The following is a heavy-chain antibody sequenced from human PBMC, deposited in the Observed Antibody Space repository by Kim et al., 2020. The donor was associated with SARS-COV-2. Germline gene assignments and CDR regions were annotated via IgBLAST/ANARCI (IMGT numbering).Heavy chain of an antibody. V-gene: IGHV4-61*01. J-gene: IGHJ4*02. CDR3: VRHKGVTTLGY. CDR2: SYSGGT. D-gene: IGHD4-4*01. CDR1: DGSVSSGNYI. Sequence: SETLSLTCTASDGSVSSGNYIWSWIRQPPGKGLEWIGYSYSGGTNYDSSLKSRVTISVDRSKNQLSLQVNSVTAADTAVYYCVRHKGVTTLGYWGQVSLGTVSS.